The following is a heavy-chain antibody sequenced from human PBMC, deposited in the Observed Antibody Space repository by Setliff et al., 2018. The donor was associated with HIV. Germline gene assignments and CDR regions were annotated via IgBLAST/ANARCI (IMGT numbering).Heavy chain of an antibody. CDR3: AKDRGTRTFYFDY. CDR2: IRCDGSNE. V-gene: IGHV3-30*02. CDR1: GFTFSSYG. D-gene: IGHD3-16*01. J-gene: IGHJ4*02. Sequence: PGGSLRLSCAASGFTFSSYGMHWVRQAPGKGLEWVAFIRCDGSNEYYADSVKGRFTISRDNSKNTLYLQMNSLRAEDTAIYYCAKDRGTRTFYFDYWGQGTLVTVS.